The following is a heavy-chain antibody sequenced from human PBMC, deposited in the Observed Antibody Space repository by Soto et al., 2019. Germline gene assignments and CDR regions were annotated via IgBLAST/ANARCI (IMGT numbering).Heavy chain of an antibody. D-gene: IGHD2-2*01. CDR1: GDSVSNNSAA. J-gene: IGHJ4*02. V-gene: IGHV6-1*01. CDR2: TYYRSKWYN. CDR3: ARDRCSSTSCYWGYEGASFDY. Sequence: PSQTLSLTCAISGDSVSNNSAAWNWIRQSPSRGLEWLGRTYYRSKWYNDYAVSVKSRITINPDTSKNQFSLQLNSVTPEDTAVYYCARDRCSSTSCYWGYEGASFDYWGQGTLVTVSS.